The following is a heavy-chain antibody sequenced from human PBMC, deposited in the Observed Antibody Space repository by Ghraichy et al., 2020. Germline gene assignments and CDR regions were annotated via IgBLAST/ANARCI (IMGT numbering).Heavy chain of an antibody. CDR2: INHSGST. V-gene: IGHV4-34*01. J-gene: IGHJ4*02. CDR3: ARGERRKWELLRHSNYFDY. D-gene: IGHD1-26*01. CDR1: GGSFSGYY. Sequence: SETLSLTCAVYGGSFSGYYWSWIRQPPGKGLEWIGEINHSGSTNYNPSLKSRVTISVDTSKNQFSLKLSSVTAADTAVYYCARGERRKWELLRHSNYFDYWGQGTLVTVSS.